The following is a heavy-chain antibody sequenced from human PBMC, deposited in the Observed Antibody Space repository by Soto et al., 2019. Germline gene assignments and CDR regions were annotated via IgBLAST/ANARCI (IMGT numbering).Heavy chain of an antibody. V-gene: IGHV2-5*02. CDR1: GFSLTTSGVG. J-gene: IGHJ4*02. D-gene: IGHD3-3*01. CDR3: AHRVLRTVFGLVTTTAIYFDF. Sequence: QITLNESGPTVVRPTETLTLTCRFSGFSLTTSGVGVGWIRQSPGKAPEWLALIYWDDDKRYSASLKSRLTITKANSKTQVVLTVSDLDPTDTATYYCAHRVLRTVFGLVTTTAIYFDFWGQGTPVAVSS. CDR2: IYWDDDK.